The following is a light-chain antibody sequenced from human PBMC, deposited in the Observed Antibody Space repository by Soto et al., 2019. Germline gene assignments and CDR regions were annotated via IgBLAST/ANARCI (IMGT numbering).Light chain of an antibody. CDR3: QQYNSYPFT. CDR2: KAS. CDR1: QSISSW. J-gene: IGKJ5*01. V-gene: IGKV1-5*03. Sequence: DIQMTQSPSTLSASVGDRVTITCRASQSISSWLAWYQQKPGKAPKLLIYKASSLESGVPSRFSGSRSGTDITLTISSLQPDDFATYDCQQYNSYPFTCGQGTRLEIK.